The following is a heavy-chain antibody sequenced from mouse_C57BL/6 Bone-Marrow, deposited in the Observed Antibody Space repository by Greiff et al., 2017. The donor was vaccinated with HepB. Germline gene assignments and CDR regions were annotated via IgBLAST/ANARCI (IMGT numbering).Heavy chain of an antibody. D-gene: IGHD1-1*01. CDR2: IYPRSGNT. Sequence: VQLQQSGAELARPGASVKLSCKASGYTFTSYGISWVKQRTGQGLEWIGEIYPRSGNTYYNEKFKGKATLTADKSSSTAYMELRSLTSEDSAVYFCAREGPCGSSPYAMDYWGQGTSVTVSS. CDR3: AREGPCGSSPYAMDY. CDR1: GYTFTSYG. V-gene: IGHV1-81*01. J-gene: IGHJ4*01.